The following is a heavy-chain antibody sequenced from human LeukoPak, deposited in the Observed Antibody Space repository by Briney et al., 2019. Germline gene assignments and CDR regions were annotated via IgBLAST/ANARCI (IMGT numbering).Heavy chain of an antibody. V-gene: IGHV3-15*01. CDR1: GFTFSNAW. CDR3: TLEYYGPGY. CDR2: IYSKAAGGTT. J-gene: IGHJ4*02. D-gene: IGHD3-10*01. Sequence: KTGGSLRLSCAASGFTFSNAWMIWVRQAPGKGLEWVGRIYSKAAGGTTEYAAPVKGRFTISRDDSKNTLYLQMNSLQTEDTAVYYCTLEYYGPGYWGQGTLVTVSS.